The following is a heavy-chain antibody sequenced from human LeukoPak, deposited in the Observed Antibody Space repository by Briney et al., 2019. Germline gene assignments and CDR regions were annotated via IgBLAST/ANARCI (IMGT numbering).Heavy chain of an antibody. D-gene: IGHD5-24*01. V-gene: IGHV3-30-3*01. CDR1: GFTFSSYA. CDR2: MSYDGSNK. J-gene: IGHJ6*02. CDR3: ARRSRDGYNPDYYYYGMDV. Sequence: GGSLRLSCAASGFTFSSYAMHWVRQAPGKGLEWVAVMSYDGSNKYYADSVKGRFTISRDNSKNTLYLQMNSLRAEDTAVYYCARRSRDGYNPDYYYYGMDVWAKGPRSPSP.